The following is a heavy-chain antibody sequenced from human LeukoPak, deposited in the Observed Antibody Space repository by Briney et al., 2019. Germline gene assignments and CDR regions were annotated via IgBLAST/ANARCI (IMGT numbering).Heavy chain of an antibody. Sequence: SETLSLTCTVSGVSISSYYWSWIRQPPGKGLEWIGYIYYSGSTNYNPSLKSRVTISVDTSKNQFSLKLSSVTAADTAVYYCARGTRNFDYRGQGTLVTVSS. V-gene: IGHV4-59*08. CDR1: GVSISSYY. CDR2: IYYSGST. D-gene: IGHD3/OR15-3a*01. J-gene: IGHJ4*02. CDR3: ARGTRNFDY.